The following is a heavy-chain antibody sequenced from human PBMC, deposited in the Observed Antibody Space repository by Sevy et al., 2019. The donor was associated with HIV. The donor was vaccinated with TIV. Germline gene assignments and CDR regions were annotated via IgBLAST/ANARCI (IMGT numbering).Heavy chain of an antibody. J-gene: IGHJ4*02. D-gene: IGHD3-22*01. CDR3: ARDFLREYYDHKRGTGSLNY. CDR1: GYTFTGYY. CDR2: INPNSGGT. Sequence: ASVKVSCKASGYTFTGYYMHWVRQAPGQGLEWMGWINPNSGGTNYAQKFQGRVTMTRDTSISTANMEPRRLRSDDTAVYYCARDFLREYYDHKRGTGSLNYWGQGTLVTVSS. V-gene: IGHV1-2*02.